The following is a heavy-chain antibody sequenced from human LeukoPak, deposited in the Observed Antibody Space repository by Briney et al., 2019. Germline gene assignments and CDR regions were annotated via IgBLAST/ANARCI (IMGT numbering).Heavy chain of an antibody. CDR1: GFTFTSYS. D-gene: IGHD1-26*01. Sequence: GGSLRLSCAASGFTFTSYSMNWVRQAPGKGLEWVSTISGGGGGTYYADSVKGRFTISRNNSKNTLYLQVNSLRAEDTAVYYCAKGGKWDVTPFDYWGQGTLVTVSS. J-gene: IGHJ4*02. CDR3: AKGGKWDVTPFDY. CDR2: ISGGGGGT. V-gene: IGHV3-23*01.